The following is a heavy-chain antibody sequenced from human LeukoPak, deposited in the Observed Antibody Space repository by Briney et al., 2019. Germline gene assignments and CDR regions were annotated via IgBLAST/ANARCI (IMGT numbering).Heavy chain of an antibody. D-gene: IGHD2-8*01. CDR1: GFTFRTNG. V-gene: IGHV3-30*03. Sequence: GRSLRFSCAASGFTFRTNGMHWVRQAPGEGLEWVAVISYDENTKYYADSVKGRFSISRDNSKNTLYLQMGSLRAEDMAVYYCARSNGAFDIWGQGTMVTVSS. CDR3: ARSNGAFDI. CDR2: ISYDENTK. J-gene: IGHJ3*02.